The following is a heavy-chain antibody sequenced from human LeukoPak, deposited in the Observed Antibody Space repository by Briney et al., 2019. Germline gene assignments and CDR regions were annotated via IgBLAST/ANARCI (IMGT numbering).Heavy chain of an antibody. J-gene: IGHJ4*02. D-gene: IGHD6-6*01. Sequence: ASVKVSCKASGYTFTGHYLHWVRQAPGQGLEWMGWINPNSGGTNYAQKFQGRVTMTRDTSISTAYMELSRLRSDDTAVYYCARDEYSSSNSGDYWGQGTLVTVSS. CDR2: INPNSGGT. CDR1: GYTFTGHY. CDR3: ARDEYSSSNSGDY. V-gene: IGHV1-2*02.